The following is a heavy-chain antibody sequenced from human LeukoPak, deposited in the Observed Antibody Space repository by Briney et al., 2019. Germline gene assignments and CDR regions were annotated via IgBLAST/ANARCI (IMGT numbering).Heavy chain of an antibody. V-gene: IGHV4-31*03. CDR3: ARERSPYYYDSSGYAFDI. D-gene: IGHD3-22*01. Sequence: SQTLSLTCTVSGGSISSGGYYWSWIRQHPGKGLEWNGYIYYSGSTYYNPSLKSRVTISVDTSKNQFSLKLSSVTAADTAVYYCARERSPYYYDSSGYAFDIWGQGTMDTVSS. CDR1: GGSISSGGYY. J-gene: IGHJ3*02. CDR2: IYYSGST.